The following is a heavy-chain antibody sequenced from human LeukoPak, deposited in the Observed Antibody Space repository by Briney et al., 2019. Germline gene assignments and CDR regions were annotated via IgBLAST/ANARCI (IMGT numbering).Heavy chain of an antibody. CDR3: ARVNDFWSGLNL. CDR1: GGTFSSYA. D-gene: IGHD3-3*01. Sequence: ASVKVSCKASGGTFSSYAISWVRQAPGQGLEWMGGIIPIFGTANYAQKFQGRVTITTDESTSTAYMELSSLRSEDTAVYYCARVNDFWSGLNLWGQGTLVTVSS. J-gene: IGHJ4*02. CDR2: IIPIFGTA. V-gene: IGHV1-69*05.